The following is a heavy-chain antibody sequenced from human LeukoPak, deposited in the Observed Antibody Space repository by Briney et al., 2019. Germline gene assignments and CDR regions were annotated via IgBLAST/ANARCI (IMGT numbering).Heavy chain of an antibody. CDR2: IQYSGST. Sequence: SETLSLTCTVSGDSVSGINFYWSWIRQPPGKGLQYIGYIQYSGSTNYNPSLKSRVTISVDTSKNQFSLELSSVTAADTAVYYCARYYDSSGYWSTPHFDSWGQGTLVTVSS. CDR3: ARYYDSSGYWSTPHFDS. CDR1: GDSVSGINFY. D-gene: IGHD3-22*01. V-gene: IGHV4-61*01. J-gene: IGHJ4*02.